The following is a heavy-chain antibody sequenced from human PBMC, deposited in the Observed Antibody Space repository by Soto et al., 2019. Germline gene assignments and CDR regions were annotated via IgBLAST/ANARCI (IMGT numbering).Heavy chain of an antibody. Sequence: LRLSCAASGFTFSSYAMSWVRQAPGNGLEWVSAISGSGGSTYYADSVKGRFTISRDNSKNTLYLQMNSLRAEDTAVYYCATAMVRGVIEAYWGQGTLVTVSS. CDR3: ATAMVRGVIEAY. CDR1: GFTFSSYA. V-gene: IGHV3-23*01. CDR2: ISGSGGST. J-gene: IGHJ4*02. D-gene: IGHD3-10*01.